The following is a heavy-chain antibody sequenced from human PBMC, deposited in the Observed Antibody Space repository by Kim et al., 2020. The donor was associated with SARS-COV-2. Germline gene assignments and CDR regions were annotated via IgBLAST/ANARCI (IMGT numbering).Heavy chain of an antibody. V-gene: IGHV4-34*01. J-gene: IGHJ4*02. CDR3: ARVFTGESVVVPAAWDYFDY. CDR2: INHSGST. Sequence: SETLSLTCAVYGGSFSGYYWSWIRQPPGKGLEWIGEINHSGSTNYNPSLKSRVTISVDTSKNQFSLKLSSVTAADTAVYYCARVFTGESVVVPAAWDYFDYWGQGTLVTVSS. CDR1: GGSFSGYY. D-gene: IGHD2-2*01.